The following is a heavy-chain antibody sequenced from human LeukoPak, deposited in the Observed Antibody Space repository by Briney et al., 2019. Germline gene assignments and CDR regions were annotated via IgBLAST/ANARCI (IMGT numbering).Heavy chain of an antibody. CDR3: AKVAPSSWYLNY. CDR1: GFTFSTYA. Sequence: GGSLRLSCAASGFTFSTYAMSWVRQAPGKGLEWVSAISDSGGSTYYAYSVKGRFTISRDNSKNTLYLQMNSLSAEDMAVYYCAKVAPSSWYLNYWGQGTLVTVSS. J-gene: IGHJ4*02. V-gene: IGHV3-23*01. D-gene: IGHD6-13*01. CDR2: ISDSGGST.